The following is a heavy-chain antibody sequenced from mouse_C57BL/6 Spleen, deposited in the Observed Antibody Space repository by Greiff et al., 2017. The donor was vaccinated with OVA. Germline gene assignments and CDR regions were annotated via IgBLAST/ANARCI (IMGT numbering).Heavy chain of an antibody. CDR3: ARQMGVGNGDWYVDV. J-gene: IGHJ1*03. CDR2: ISSGGSYT. V-gene: IGHV5-6*01. D-gene: IGHD1-1*01. Sequence: VHVKQSGGDLVKPGGSLKLSCAASGFTFSSYGMSWVRQTPDKRLEWVATISSGGSYTYYPASVKGRFTISRDNAKNTLYLQMSSLKSEDTAMYYCARQMGVGNGDWYVDVWGTGTTVTVSS. CDR1: GFTFSSYG.